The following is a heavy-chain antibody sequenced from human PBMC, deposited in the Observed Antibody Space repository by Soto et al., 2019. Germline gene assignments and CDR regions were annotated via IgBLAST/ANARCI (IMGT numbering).Heavy chain of an antibody. CDR3: TRAMYYDFWSGYQPGGYYYYMDV. CDR1: GFTFSTYV. V-gene: IGHV3-49*03. CDR2: IRSKAYGGTT. Sequence: GGSLRLSCAASGFTFSTYVMSWFRQAPGKGLEWVGFIRSKAYGGTTEYAASGKGRFTISRDDSKSIAYLQMNSLKTEDTAVYYCTRAMYYDFWSGYQPGGYYYYMDVWGKGTTVTVSS. D-gene: IGHD3-3*01. J-gene: IGHJ6*03.